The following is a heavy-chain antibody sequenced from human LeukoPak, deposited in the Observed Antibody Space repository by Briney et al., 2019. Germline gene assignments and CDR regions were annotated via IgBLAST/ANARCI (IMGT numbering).Heavy chain of an antibody. CDR1: GFTVSSNY. CDR2: IYSGGST. CDR3: YYGDYSELLDY. V-gene: IGHV3-53*01. D-gene: IGHD4-17*01. Sequence: PGGSLRLSCAASGFTVSSNYMSWVRQAPGKGLEWVSVIYSGGSTYYADSVKGRFTISRDNSKNTLHLQMNSLRAEDTAVYYCYYGDYSELLDYWGQGTLVTVSS. J-gene: IGHJ4*02.